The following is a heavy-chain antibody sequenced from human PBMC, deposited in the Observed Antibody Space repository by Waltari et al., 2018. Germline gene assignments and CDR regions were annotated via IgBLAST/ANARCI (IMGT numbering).Heavy chain of an antibody. CDR3: ARGKRISSGWYARGSAFDI. J-gene: IGHJ3*02. V-gene: IGHV4-34*01. D-gene: IGHD6-19*01. CDR1: GGSFSGYY. CDR2: INHSGST. Sequence: QVQLQQWGAGLLKPSETLSLTCAVYGGSFSGYYWSWIRQPPGKGLEWIGEINHSGSTNYNPSLKSRVTRSVDTSKNQFSLKLSSVTAADTAVYYCARGKRISSGWYARGSAFDIWGQGTMVTVSS.